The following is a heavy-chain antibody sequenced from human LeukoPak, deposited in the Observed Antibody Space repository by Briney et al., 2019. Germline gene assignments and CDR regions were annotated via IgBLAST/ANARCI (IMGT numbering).Heavy chain of an antibody. CDR2: IYTSGST. D-gene: IGHD6-13*01. J-gene: IGHJ4*02. CDR3: ARDRPGIAAAGTGIDY. V-gene: IGHV4-4*07. CDR1: GGSLSSYY. Sequence: SETLSLTCTVSGGSLSSYYWSWIRQPAGKGLEWIGRIYTSGSTNYNPSLKSRVTMSIDTSKNQFSLKLSSVTAADTAVYYCARDRPGIAAAGTGIDYWGQGTLVTVSS.